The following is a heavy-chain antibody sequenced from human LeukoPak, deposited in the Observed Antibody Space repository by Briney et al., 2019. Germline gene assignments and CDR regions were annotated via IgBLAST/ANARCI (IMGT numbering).Heavy chain of an antibody. D-gene: IGHD2-2*01. V-gene: IGHV1-8*01. CDR1: GYTFTSYD. CDR3: ARGDCSSTSCYHDY. Sequence: ASVKVSCKASGYTFTSYDINWVRQATGQGLEWMGWMNPNSGNTGYAQKFQGRVTMTRNTSISTAYRELSSLRSEDTAVYYCARGDCSSTSCYHDYWGQGTLVTVSS. CDR2: MNPNSGNT. J-gene: IGHJ4*02.